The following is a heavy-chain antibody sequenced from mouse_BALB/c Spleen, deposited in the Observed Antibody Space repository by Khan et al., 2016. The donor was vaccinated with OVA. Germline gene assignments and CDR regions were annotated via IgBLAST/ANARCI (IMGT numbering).Heavy chain of an antibody. CDR3: VRSGYGSFAY. CDR1: GYIFTDYI. Sequence: EVQLLESGPELVKPGASVKISCRASGYIFTDYILDWVKQSHGKSLEWIGYIFPNNGDSDYNQKFKTRATLNVDISSSTVYMELRSLTSEDSAIYDSVRSGYGSFAYWGQGTLVTVSA. D-gene: IGHD1-2*01. J-gene: IGHJ3*01. V-gene: IGHV1S29*02. CDR2: IFPNNGDS.